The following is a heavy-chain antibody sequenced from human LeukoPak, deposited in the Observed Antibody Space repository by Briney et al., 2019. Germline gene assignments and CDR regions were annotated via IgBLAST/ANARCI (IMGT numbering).Heavy chain of an antibody. D-gene: IGHD2-15*01. V-gene: IGHV4-59*08. CDR3: ARHGGSCSFDY. Sequence: PSETLSLTCTVSGVSISSYYWSWVRQPPGKELDWIGYIDYSGTTHYNPSLKSRVTISVDTSKNQFSLKLSSVTAADTAVYFCARHGGSCSFDYWGQGTLVTVSS. J-gene: IGHJ4*02. CDR2: IDYSGTT. CDR1: GVSISSYY.